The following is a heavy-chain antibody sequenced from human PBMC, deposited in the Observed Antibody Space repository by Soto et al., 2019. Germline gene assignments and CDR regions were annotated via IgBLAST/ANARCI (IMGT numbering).Heavy chain of an antibody. D-gene: IGHD2-15*01. Sequence: GGSLRLSCAASGFTFSSYSMNWVRQAPGKGLEWVSSISSSSSYIYYADSVKGRFTISRENAKNSLYLQMNSLRAEDTAVYYCARDKGVVYCSGGSCYSVPYYFDYWGQGTLVTVSS. CDR3: ARDKGVVYCSGGSCYSVPYYFDY. CDR1: GFTFSSYS. J-gene: IGHJ4*02. CDR2: ISSSSSYI. V-gene: IGHV3-21*01.